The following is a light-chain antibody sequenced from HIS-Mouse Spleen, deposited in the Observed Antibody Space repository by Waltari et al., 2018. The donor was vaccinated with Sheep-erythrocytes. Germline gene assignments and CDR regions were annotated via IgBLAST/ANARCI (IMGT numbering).Light chain of an antibody. CDR3: AAWDDSLNGYV. Sequence: QSVLTQPPSASGTPGQRVTIPCSGRSSNIGSNTVHWYQHLPGTAPKLLIYSNNQRPSGVPDRFSGSKSGTSASLAISGLQSEDEADYYCAAWDDSLNGYVFGTGTKVTVL. V-gene: IGLV1-44*01. CDR2: SNN. CDR1: SSNIGSNT. J-gene: IGLJ1*01.